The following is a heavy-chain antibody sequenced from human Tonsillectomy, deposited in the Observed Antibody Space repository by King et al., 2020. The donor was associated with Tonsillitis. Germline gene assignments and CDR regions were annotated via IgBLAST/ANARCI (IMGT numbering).Heavy chain of an antibody. CDR2: ISYDGSNK. CDR1: GFTFSRYG. J-gene: IGHJ4*02. Sequence: SGVGVVPPGRSLSLSCAASGFTFSRYGMHWVRQAPGKGLEWVSVISYDGSNKYYADSVQGRFTISRDNSKPTLYLQMNSLRAEDTAVYYCARTVGDDYGDYGSDSWGQGTLLTVSS. D-gene: IGHD4-17*01. CDR3: ARTVGDDYGDYGSDS. V-gene: IGHV3-33*05.